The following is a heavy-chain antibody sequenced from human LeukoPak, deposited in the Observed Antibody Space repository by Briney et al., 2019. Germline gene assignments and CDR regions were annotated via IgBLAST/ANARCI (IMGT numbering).Heavy chain of an antibody. CDR1: GGSISSSSYY. D-gene: IGHD3-22*01. J-gene: IGHJ4*02. V-gene: IGHV4-39*01. Sequence: PSETLSLTCTVSGGSISSSSYYWGWIRQPPGKGLEWIGSIYYSGSTYYNPSLKSRVTISVDTSKNQLSLKLSSVTAADTAVYYCARRNDSSGYYEYCFDYWGQGTLVTVSS. CDR2: IYYSGST. CDR3: ARRNDSSGYYEYCFDY.